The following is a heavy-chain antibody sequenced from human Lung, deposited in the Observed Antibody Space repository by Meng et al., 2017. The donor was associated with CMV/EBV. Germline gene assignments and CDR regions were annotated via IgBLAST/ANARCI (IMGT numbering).Heavy chain of an antibody. CDR2: INHSGST. D-gene: IGHD4-11*01. CDR3: ARLVTNPYYYYGMDV. CDR1: GGSFSGYY. V-gene: IGHV4-34*01. Sequence: SETLSLXXAVYGGSFSGYYWSWIRQPPGKGLEWIGEINHSGSTNYNPSLKSRVTISVDTSKNQFSLKLSSVTAADTAVYYCARLVTNPYYYYGMDVWGQGTTVTVSS. J-gene: IGHJ6*02.